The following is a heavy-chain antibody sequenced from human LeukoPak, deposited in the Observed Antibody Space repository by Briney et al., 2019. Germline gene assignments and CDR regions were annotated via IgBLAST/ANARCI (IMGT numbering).Heavy chain of an antibody. CDR3: ASHSGSYPYYYYGMDV. J-gene: IGHJ6*02. CDR1: GFTFSSYA. D-gene: IGHD1-26*01. Sequence: PGGSLRLSCAASGFTFSSYAMHWVRQAPGKGLEWVAVISYDGSNKYYADSVKGRFTISRDNSKNTLYLQMNSLRAEDTAVYYCASHSGSYPYYYYGMDVWGQGTTVTVSS. V-gene: IGHV3-30-3*01. CDR2: ISYDGSNK.